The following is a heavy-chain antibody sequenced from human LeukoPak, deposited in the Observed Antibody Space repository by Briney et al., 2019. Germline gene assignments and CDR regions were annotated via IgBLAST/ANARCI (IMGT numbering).Heavy chain of an antibody. D-gene: IGHD1-26*01. J-gene: IGHJ4*02. V-gene: IGHV4-39*01. CDR3: ARVWELPHLDY. Sequence: PSETLSLTCTVSGGSISSSSYYWGWIRQPPGKGLEWIGSIYYSGSTYYNPSLKSRVTISVDTSKNQFSLKLSSVTAADTAVYYCARVWELPHLDYWGQGTLVTVSS. CDR1: GGSISSSSYY. CDR2: IYYSGST.